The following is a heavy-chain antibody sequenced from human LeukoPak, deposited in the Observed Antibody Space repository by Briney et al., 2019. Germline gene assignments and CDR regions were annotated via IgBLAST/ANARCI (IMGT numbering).Heavy chain of an antibody. CDR2: INHSGST. J-gene: IGHJ4*02. CDR3: ARRLVVVVMPFDY. CDR1: GGSFSGYY. V-gene: IGHV4-34*01. D-gene: IGHD3-22*01. Sequence: SGTLSLTCAVYGGSFSGYYWSWIRQPPGEGLEWIGEINHSGSTNYNPSLKSRVTISVDTSKNQFSLKLSSVTAADTAVYYCARRLVVVVMPFDYWGQGTLVTVSS.